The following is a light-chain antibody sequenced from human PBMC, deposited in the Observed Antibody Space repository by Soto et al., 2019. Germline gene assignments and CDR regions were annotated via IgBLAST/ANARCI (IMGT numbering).Light chain of an antibody. CDR2: EVS. Sequence: QSALTQPPSASGSPGQSVTISCTGTSSDVGGYNYVSWYQQHPGKAPKLMIYEVSKRPSGVPDRFSGSKSGNTASLTVSGLQAEDEADYYCSSYAGSNNPPMGFGGGTKLTVL. V-gene: IGLV2-8*01. J-gene: IGLJ2*01. CDR3: SSYAGSNNPPMG. CDR1: SSDVGGYNY.